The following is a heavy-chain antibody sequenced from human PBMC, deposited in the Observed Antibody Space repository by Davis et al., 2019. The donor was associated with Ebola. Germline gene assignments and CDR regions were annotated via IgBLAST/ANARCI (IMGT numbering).Heavy chain of an antibody. Sequence: ASVKVSCKASGYTFTFYSLHWVRQAPGQRLEWMGWINAGNGHTKYSQKFQGRVTMTRDTSISTAYMELSRLTSDDTAVYYCARLSNYYYDSSGYPGAFDIWGQGTMVTVS. CDR3: ARLSNYYYDSSGYPGAFDI. D-gene: IGHD3-22*01. J-gene: IGHJ3*02. V-gene: IGHV1-3*01. CDR1: GYTFTFYS. CDR2: INAGNGHT.